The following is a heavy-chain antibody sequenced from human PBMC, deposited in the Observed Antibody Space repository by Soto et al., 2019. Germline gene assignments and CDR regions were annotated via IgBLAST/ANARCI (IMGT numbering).Heavy chain of an antibody. CDR1: GFTFSSYA. CDR3: AREMGQGFGDDYYYGMDV. J-gene: IGHJ6*02. Sequence: QVQLVESGGGVVQPGRSLRLSCAASGFTFSSYAMHWVRQAPGKGLEWVAVISYDGSNKYYADSVKGRFTISRDNSKNTLYLQMNSLRAEDTAVYYCAREMGQGFGDDYYYGMDVWGQGTTVTVSS. CDR2: ISYDGSNK. D-gene: IGHD3-10*01. V-gene: IGHV3-30-3*01.